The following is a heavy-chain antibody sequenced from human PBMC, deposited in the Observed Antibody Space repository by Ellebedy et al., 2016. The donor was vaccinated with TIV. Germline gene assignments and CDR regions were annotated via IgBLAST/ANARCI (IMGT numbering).Heavy chain of an antibody. CDR2: ISGGADNT. CDR3: AKGSSSGFNYDRVGFEY. CDR1: GFTFSSLA. V-gene: IGHV3-23*01. Sequence: GESLKISCAASGFTFSSLAMHWFRLAPGKGLEWLSCISGGADNTYHADSVKGRFTITRDNSKNTLYLQMNRLRAEDTAVYYCAKGSSSGFNYDRVGFEYWGQGTLVTVSS. D-gene: IGHD3-22*01. J-gene: IGHJ4*02.